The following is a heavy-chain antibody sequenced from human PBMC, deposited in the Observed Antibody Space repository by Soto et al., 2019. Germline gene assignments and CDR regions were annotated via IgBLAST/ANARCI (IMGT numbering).Heavy chain of an antibody. V-gene: IGHV4-39*01. Sequence: QLQLQESGPGLVKPSETLSLTCTVSGGSISSSSYYWGWIRQPPGKGLEWIGSIYYSGSTYYNPSLKSRVTISVDTSKNQFSLKLSSVTAADTAVYYCARHIPRRLVRGVITTGWFDPWGQGTLVTVSS. CDR1: GGSISSSSYY. CDR2: IYYSGST. CDR3: ARHIPRRLVRGVITTGWFDP. D-gene: IGHD3-10*01. J-gene: IGHJ5*02.